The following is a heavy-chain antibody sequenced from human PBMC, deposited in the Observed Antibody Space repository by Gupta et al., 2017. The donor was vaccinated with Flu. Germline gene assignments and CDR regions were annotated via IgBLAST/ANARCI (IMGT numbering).Heavy chain of an antibody. CDR3: ARKRYLEEFDF. V-gene: IGHV2-26*01. D-gene: IGHD3-3*01. CDR2: IFSNDDE. J-gene: IGHJ4*02. Sequence: TTVGVSWMRQPPGKALEWLAHIFSNDDESYSTSLKTRLTISKDTSRGQVVLTMTNMDPVDTATYYCARKRYLEEFDFWGQGTLVTVSP. CDR1: TTVG.